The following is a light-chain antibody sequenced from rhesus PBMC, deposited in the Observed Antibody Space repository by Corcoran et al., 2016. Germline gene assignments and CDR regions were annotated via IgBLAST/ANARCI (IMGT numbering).Light chain of an antibody. J-gene: IGLJ1*01. CDR2: FES. V-gene: IGLV3-44*01. CDR3: QVWDGISDHNYM. CDR1: NIGSAV. Sequence: SYDLTQPPSVSVSPGQTARITCGGDNIGSAVVNWYQLKPPRAPVLVIFFESERPVGMTARFSGSKSGDTATLTITGVEAGDEADYFCQVWDGISDHNYMFGSGTRLTVL.